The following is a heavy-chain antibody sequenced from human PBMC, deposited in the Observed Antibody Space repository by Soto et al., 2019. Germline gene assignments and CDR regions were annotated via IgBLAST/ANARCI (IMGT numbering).Heavy chain of an antibody. CDR2: IWYDGSNK. CDR1: GFTFSSYG. V-gene: IGHV3-33*01. Sequence: QVQLVESGGGVVQPGRSLRLSCAASGFTFSSYGMHWVRQAPGKGLEWVAVIWYDGSNKYYADSVKGRFTISRDNSKNTLYLQMNSLRAEDTAVYYCARAQLRSSGAFDPWGQGTLVTVSS. CDR3: ARAQLRSSGAFDP. J-gene: IGHJ5*02. D-gene: IGHD5-12*01.